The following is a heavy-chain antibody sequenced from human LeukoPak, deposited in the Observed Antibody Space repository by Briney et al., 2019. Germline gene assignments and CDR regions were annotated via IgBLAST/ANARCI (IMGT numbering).Heavy chain of an antibody. CDR1: GGTSSSYT. J-gene: IGHJ3*02. Sequence: VKVSCKASGGTSSSYTISWVRQAPGQGLEWMGRIIPIDGVENYAQKFQGRVTITADKLTSTAYMELSSLRSEDTAVYYCARALDCTNGVCFGDDAFDIWGQGTMVTVSS. V-gene: IGHV1-69*02. CDR3: ARALDCTNGVCFGDDAFDI. D-gene: IGHD2-8*01. CDR2: IIPIDGVE.